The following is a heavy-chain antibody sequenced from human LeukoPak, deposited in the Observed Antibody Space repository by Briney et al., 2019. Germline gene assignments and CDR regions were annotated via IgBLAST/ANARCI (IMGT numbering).Heavy chain of an antibody. V-gene: IGHV3-15*01. J-gene: IGHJ5*02. D-gene: IGHD2/OR15-2a*01. Sequence: PGGSPRLSCVASGSTFSHAWMSWVRQAPGKGLEWVGRIKSKTDGGTTDYAAPVKGRFSISRDDSKNTLYLQLNSLKTEDTGFYYCTTVFDTTGPSWGRGTLVTVSS. CDR1: GSTFSHAW. CDR2: IKSKTDGGTT. CDR3: TTVFDTTGPS.